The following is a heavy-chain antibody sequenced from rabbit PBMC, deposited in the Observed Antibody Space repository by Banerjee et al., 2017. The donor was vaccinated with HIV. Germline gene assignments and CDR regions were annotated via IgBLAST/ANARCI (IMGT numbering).Heavy chain of an antibody. CDR1: GFDFRFYY. V-gene: IGHV1S47*01. CDR3: ASNAGDGGGVYAFNL. Sequence: EESGGGLVKPGASLTLTCKASGFDFRFYYMSWVRQAPGKGPEWIAYIDPVFGSTYYASWVNGRFTISSHNAQNTLYLQLNSLTAADTATYFCASNAGDGGGVYAFNLWGQGTLVTVS. CDR2: IDPVFGST. D-gene: IGHD4-2*01. J-gene: IGHJ4*01.